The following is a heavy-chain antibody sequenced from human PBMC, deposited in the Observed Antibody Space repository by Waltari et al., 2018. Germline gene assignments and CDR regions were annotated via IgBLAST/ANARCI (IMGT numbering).Heavy chain of an antibody. CDR2: ISGNSSST. CDR1: GFTFGNSA. D-gene: IGHD3-16*02. CDR3: AKVEGGIVTRYYALDI. J-gene: IGHJ3*02. Sequence: EVQLLESGGGLVQPGGSLRLSCAASGFTFGNSALSWVRQAPGKGLDWILGISGNSSSTYYADSVKGRFTISRDNSKNTLYLQMNSLRVEDTAVYFCAKVEGGIVTRYYALDIWGQGTMVTVSS. V-gene: IGHV3-23*01.